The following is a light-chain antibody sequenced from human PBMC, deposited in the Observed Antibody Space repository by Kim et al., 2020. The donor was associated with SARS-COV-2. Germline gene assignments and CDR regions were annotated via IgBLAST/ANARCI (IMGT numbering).Light chain of an antibody. J-gene: IGLJ3*02. Sequence: SYELTQPPSVSVSPGQTASITCSGANLGDKYISWYRQTPGQSPILVIYQDTKRPSGIPERFSGSNSGNTATLTISETQAMDEAAYYCQTWDNSHAVFGGGPQLTVL. CDR3: QTWDNSHAV. V-gene: IGLV3-1*01. CDR1: NLGDKY. CDR2: QDT.